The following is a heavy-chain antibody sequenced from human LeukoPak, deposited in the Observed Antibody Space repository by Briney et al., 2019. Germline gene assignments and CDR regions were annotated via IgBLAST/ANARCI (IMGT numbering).Heavy chain of an antibody. D-gene: IGHD2-15*01. J-gene: IGHJ4*02. CDR1: GYTFTSYD. CDR3: ARRDCSGGTCCTRVFDY. V-gene: IGHV1-8*01. Sequence: ASVKVSCKASGYTFTSYDINWVRQAAGQGLEWMGWMNPNSGNTGYAQKFQGRVTITRNTSIDTAYMEVSSLRSEDTAVYYCARRDCSGGTCCTRVFDYWGQGTLVTVSS. CDR2: MNPNSGNT.